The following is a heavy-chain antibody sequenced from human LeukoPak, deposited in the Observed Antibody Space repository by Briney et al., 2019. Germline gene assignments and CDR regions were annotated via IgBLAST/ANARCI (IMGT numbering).Heavy chain of an antibody. CDR3: AHRKNYYDSSVFDN. J-gene: IGHJ4*02. V-gene: IGHV2-5*02. Sequence: SGPTLVNPTQTLTLTCTFSGFSLNTRGVGVGWIRQPPGRALEWLALIYWDDDRRYSPSLKSRLTITKDTSKNQVVLTMTNIDPVDTATYFCAHRKNYYDSSVFDNWGQGTLVTVSS. D-gene: IGHD3-22*01. CDR1: GFSLNTRGVG. CDR2: IYWDDDR.